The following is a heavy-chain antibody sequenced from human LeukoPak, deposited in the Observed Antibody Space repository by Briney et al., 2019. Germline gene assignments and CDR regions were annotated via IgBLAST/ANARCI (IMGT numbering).Heavy chain of an antibody. D-gene: IGHD7-27*01. Sequence: ASVKVSCKSSGYTYTNYDINWVRQATGQGLEWMGWMNPKSGNTGSAQRFQGRVTLTRDTSISTAYMELSSLRSEDTAVYYCARVWGSIDYWGQGTLVTVSS. J-gene: IGHJ4*02. V-gene: IGHV1-8*01. CDR2: MNPKSGNT. CDR1: GYTYTNYD. CDR3: ARVWGSIDY.